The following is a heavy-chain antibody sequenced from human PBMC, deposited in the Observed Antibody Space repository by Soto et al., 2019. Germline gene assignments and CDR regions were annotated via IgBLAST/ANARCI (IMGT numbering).Heavy chain of an antibody. CDR1: GYTFTFRY. J-gene: IGHJ3*02. V-gene: IGHV1-45*02. CDR3: ARSPFPRSDAFDI. Sequence: GASVKVSCKASGYTFTFRYLHWVRQAPGQALEWMGWITPFKSDTNYAQKFQDRVTITRDRSVSTAYMELSNLRSDDTAMYYCARSPFPRSDAFDISGQGTMVTVSS. CDR2: ITPFKSDT.